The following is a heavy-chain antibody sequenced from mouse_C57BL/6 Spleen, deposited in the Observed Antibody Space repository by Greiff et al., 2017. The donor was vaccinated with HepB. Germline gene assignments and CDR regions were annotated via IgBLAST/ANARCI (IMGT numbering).Heavy chain of an antibody. J-gene: IGHJ1*03. CDR3: ARRGYYGSSLYWYFDV. CDR1: GFTFSDYY. D-gene: IGHD1-1*01. V-gene: IGHV5-12*01. Sequence: EVNVVESGGGLVQPGGSLKLSCAASGFTFSDYYMYWVRQTPEKRLEWVAYISNGGGSTYYPDTVKGRFTISRDNAKNTLYLQMSRLKSEDTAMYYCARRGYYGSSLYWYFDVWGTGTTVTVSS. CDR2: ISNGGGST.